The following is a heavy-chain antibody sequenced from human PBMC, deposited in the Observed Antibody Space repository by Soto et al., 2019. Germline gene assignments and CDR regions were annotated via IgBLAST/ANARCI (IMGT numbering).Heavy chain of an antibody. CDR1: GFTFSSYG. D-gene: IGHD3-3*01. V-gene: IGHV3-33*01. CDR2: IWYDGSNK. CDR3: ARGVRRIYDFWSGYGMDV. J-gene: IGHJ6*02. Sequence: PGGSLRLSCAASGFTFSSYGMDWVRQAPGKXLEWVAVIWYDGSNKYYADSVKGRFTISRDNSKNTLYLQMNSLRAEDTAVYYCARGVRRIYDFWSGYGMDVWGQGTTVNVCS.